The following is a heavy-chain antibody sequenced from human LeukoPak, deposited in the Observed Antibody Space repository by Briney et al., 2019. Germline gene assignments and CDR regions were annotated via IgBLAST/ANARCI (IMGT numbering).Heavy chain of an antibody. CDR2: IYYKGST. CDR3: ARLATKEGRDY. CDR1: GGSISSRSYY. J-gene: IGHJ4*02. V-gene: IGHV4-39*01. D-gene: IGHD5-12*01. Sequence: SETLSLTCTVSGGSISSRSYYWGWIRQPPGKGLEWIGSIYYKGSTYYNPSLKGRVTISVDTSKNQFSLKLSSVTAADTAVYYCARLATKEGRDYWGQGTLVTVSS.